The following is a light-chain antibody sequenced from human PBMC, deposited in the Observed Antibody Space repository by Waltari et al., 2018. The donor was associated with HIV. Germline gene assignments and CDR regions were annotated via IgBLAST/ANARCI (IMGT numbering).Light chain of an antibody. CDR2: GAS. Sequence: EIVLMQSPGTLSLSPGERATLSCRATQSVSSSLLAWYQQKPGQAPRLLSYGASTRATGIPDRFSGSGSGTDFTLTISRLEPEDFAVYYCQHYRSSQGFTFGPGTKVDIK. CDR1: QSVSSSL. J-gene: IGKJ3*01. CDR3: QHYRSSQGFT. V-gene: IGKV3-20*01.